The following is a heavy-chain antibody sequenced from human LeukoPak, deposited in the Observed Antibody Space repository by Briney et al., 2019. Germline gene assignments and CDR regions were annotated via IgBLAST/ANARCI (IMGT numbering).Heavy chain of an antibody. CDR1: GYTFTSYY. D-gene: IGHD4-23*01. CDR3: ARDNSVEDTAWWFDP. V-gene: IGHV1-46*01. Sequence: ASVKVSCKASGYTFTSYYMHWVRQAPGQGLEWMGIINPSGDSTSYAQKFQGRVTMTRDMSTSTDYMELSRLRSEDTAVYYCARDNSVEDTAWWFDPWGQGTLVTVSS. J-gene: IGHJ5*02. CDR2: INPSGDST.